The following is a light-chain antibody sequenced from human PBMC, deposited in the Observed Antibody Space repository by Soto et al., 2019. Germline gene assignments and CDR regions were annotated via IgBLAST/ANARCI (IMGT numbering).Light chain of an antibody. J-gene: IGLJ2*01. Sequence: QSVLTQPPSASGTPGQRVTISCSGSNSNIGSNTVNWYQQLPGTAPKLLIYGNSNRPSGVPDRFSGSKSGTSASLAITGLRAEDEAGYYCQSYDSSLSGVVFGGGTQLTVL. CDR2: GNS. V-gene: IGLV1-40*01. CDR3: QSYDSSLSGVV. CDR1: NSNIGSNT.